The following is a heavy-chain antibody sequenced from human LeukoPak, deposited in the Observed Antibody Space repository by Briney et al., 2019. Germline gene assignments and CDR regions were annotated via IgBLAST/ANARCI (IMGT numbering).Heavy chain of an antibody. Sequence: RGSLRLSCAASGFTVSSNYMSWVRQAPGEGLEWVSGICSGGSTYYADSVKGRFTISRDNSKNTLYRQMNNLRAEDTAVYYCARVGFSYYFDYWGQGTLVTVSS. CDR2: ICSGGST. J-gene: IGHJ4*02. D-gene: IGHD3-10*01. CDR3: ARVGFSYYFDY. V-gene: IGHV3-53*01. CDR1: GFTVSSNY.